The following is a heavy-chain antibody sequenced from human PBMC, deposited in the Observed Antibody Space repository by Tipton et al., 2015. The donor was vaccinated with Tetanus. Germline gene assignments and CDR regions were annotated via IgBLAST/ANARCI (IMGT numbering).Heavy chain of an antibody. CDR1: GFTFSSYA. CDR2: ISASGYT. CDR3: ARAVRGRDVFDI. Sequence: GSLRLSCAASGFTFSSYAMNWVRQAPGKGLEWVSSISASGYTNYADSGEGRFTISRDNANNSLYVQMDSLRPEDTALYYCARAVRGRDVFDIWGQGTMVIVSS. J-gene: IGHJ3*02. V-gene: IGHV3-23*01. D-gene: IGHD3-10*01.